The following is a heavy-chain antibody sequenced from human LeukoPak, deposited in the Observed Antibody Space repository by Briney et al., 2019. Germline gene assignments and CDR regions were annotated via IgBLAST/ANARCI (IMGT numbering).Heavy chain of an antibody. D-gene: IGHD4-17*01. CDR2: IIPIFGTA. J-gene: IGHJ5*02. CDR1: GGTFSSYA. V-gene: IGHV1-69*13. CDR3: ARELADGDYAWFDP. Sequence: SVKVSCKASGGTFSSYAISWVRQAPGQGLEWMGGIIPIFGTANYAQKFQGRVTITADESTSTAYMELSSLRSEDTAVYYCARELADGDYAWFDPWDQGTLVTVSS.